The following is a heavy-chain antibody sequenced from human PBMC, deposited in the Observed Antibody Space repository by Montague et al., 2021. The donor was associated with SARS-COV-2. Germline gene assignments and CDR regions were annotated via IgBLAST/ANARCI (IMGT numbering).Heavy chain of an antibody. CDR2: IYHSGST. Sequence: SETLSLTCVVSGGSISSINWWSWVRQPPGEGLEWIGEIYHSGSTNYNPSLKSRVIISVDKSKNQFSLKLSSVTAAGTAVYYCARTGYSSGWHSFDYWGQGTLVTVSS. CDR3: ARTGYSSGWHSFDY. D-gene: IGHD6-19*01. CDR1: GGSISSINW. V-gene: IGHV4-4*02. J-gene: IGHJ4*02.